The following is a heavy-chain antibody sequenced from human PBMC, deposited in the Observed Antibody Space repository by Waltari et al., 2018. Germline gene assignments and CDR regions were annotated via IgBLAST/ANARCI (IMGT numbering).Heavy chain of an antibody. CDR3: ARDYDFKDY. CDR1: GFPFSSYW. Sequence: EVQLVESGGGLVQPGGSLRLSCAASGFPFSSYWMSWVRQAPGKGLEWVANIKQDGSEKYYVDSVKGRFTISRDNAKNSLYLQMNSLRAEDTAVYYCARDYDFKDYWGQGTLVTVSS. J-gene: IGHJ4*02. V-gene: IGHV3-7*01. D-gene: IGHD3-3*01. CDR2: IKQDGSEK.